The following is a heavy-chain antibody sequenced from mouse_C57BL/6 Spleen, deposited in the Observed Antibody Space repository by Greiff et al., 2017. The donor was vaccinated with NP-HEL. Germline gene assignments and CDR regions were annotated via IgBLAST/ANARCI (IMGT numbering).Heavy chain of an antibody. V-gene: IGHV14-4*01. CDR3: TVVTPECAVNY. D-gene: IGHD2-2*01. Sequence: EVQLQQSGAELVRPGASVKLSCTAAGFNIKDDYMHWVKQRPEQGLERIGWTDPENGDTEYASKFQGKATITADTSSNTSYPQLSGVTSEDTAVYCCTVVTPECAVNYSGQGASVPVSS. J-gene: IGHJ4*01. CDR2: TDPENGDT. CDR1: GFNIKDDY.